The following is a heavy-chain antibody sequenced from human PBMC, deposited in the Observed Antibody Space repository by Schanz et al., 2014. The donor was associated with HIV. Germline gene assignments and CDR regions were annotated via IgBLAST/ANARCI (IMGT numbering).Heavy chain of an antibody. J-gene: IGHJ6*02. CDR1: GYTFTGYY. CDR2: VSFNSGGT. D-gene: IGHD6-13*01. V-gene: IGHV1-2*02. CDR3: ATGSGEAAVGTSFYYGMDV. Sequence: QVRLVQSGAEVKKPGASVKVSCKASGYTFTGYYFHWVRQAPGQGLQWMGRVSFNSGGTDYAQRFQGRVTVTRDTSLNTAYMEMNSLTSDDTAVYYCATGSGEAAVGTSFYYGMDVWGQGTTITVSS.